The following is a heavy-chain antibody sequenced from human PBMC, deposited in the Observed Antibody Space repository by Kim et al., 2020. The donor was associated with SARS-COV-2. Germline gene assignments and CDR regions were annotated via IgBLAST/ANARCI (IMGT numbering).Heavy chain of an antibody. CDR1: GYTFISYG. J-gene: IGHJ4*02. CDR2: ISANNGKT. CDR3: AREGSGYSGYDPFDF. D-gene: IGHD5-12*01. Sequence: ASVKVSCKASGYTFISYGISWVRQAPGQGLEWMGWISANNGKTNYAQKFQDRVTLTTDILRSTVYMELRSLRSDDTAVYYCAREGSGYSGYDPFDFWGQG. V-gene: IGHV1-18*01.